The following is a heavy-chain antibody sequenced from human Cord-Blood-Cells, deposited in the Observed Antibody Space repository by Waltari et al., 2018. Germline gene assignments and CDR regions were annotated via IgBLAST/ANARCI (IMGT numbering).Heavy chain of an antibody. CDR1: GGSFSGYY. Sequence: QVQLQQWGAGLLKPSETLSLTCAVYGGSFSGYYWSWIRQPPGKGLEWIGEINHSGSTNYNPSLKSRVTISVETSKNQFSLKLSSVTAADTAVYYCARRTDWNYYDSSGYYYFDYWGQGTLVTVSS. D-gene: IGHD3-22*01. CDR2: INHSGST. CDR3: ARRTDWNYYDSSGYYYFDY. J-gene: IGHJ4*02. V-gene: IGHV4-34*01.